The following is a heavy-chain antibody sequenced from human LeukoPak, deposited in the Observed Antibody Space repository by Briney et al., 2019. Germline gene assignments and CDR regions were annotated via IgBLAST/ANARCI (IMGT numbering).Heavy chain of an antibody. CDR2: INPNSGGT. CDR3: ARDQGYDFWGGYYGSEYGMDV. CDR1: GYTFTGYY. V-gene: IGHV1-2*02. J-gene: IGHJ6*02. Sequence: ASVKVSCKASGYTFTGYYMHWVRQAPGQGLEWMGWINPNSGGTNYAQKFQGRVTMTRDTSISTAYMELSRLRSDATAVYYCARDQGYDFWGGYYGSEYGMDVWGQGTTVTVSS. D-gene: IGHD3-3*01.